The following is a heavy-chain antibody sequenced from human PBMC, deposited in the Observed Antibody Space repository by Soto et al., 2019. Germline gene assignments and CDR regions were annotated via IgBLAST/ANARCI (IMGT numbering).Heavy chain of an antibody. V-gene: IGHV3-30*18. CDR2: ISYDGSNK. Sequence: QVQLVESGGGVVQPGRSLRLSCAASGFTFSSYGMHWVRQAPGKGLEWVAVISYDGSNKYYADSVKGRFTISRDNSKNTLYLQMNSLRAEDTAVYYCAKGRGGDDYWGQGTLVTVSS. CDR1: GFTFSSYG. CDR3: AKGRGGDDY. D-gene: IGHD3-10*01. J-gene: IGHJ4*02.